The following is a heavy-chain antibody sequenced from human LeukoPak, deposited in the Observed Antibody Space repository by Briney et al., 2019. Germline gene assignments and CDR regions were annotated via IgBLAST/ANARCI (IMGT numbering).Heavy chain of an antibody. V-gene: IGHV3-66*01. CDR3: ARTTGGDILTGYFDY. CDR1: GFTVSSKY. J-gene: IGHJ4*02. D-gene: IGHD3-9*01. Sequence: GRSRRLSCAASGFTVSSKYMSWVRQAPGKGLEWVSVIYSGGSTHYADSVKGRFTISRDNSKNTLYLQMNSLRAEDTAVYYCARTTGGDILTGYFDYWGQGTLVTVSS. CDR2: IYSGGST.